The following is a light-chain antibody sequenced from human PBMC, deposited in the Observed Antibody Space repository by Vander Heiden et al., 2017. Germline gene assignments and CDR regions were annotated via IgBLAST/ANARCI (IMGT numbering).Light chain of an antibody. J-gene: IGKJ1*01. CDR1: QSISSY. CDR2: AAS. Sequence: DIQMTQSPSSLSASVGDRVTITCRASQSISSYLNWYQQKPWKAPKLLIYAASSLQSGVPSRFSGSGSGTEFTLTISSLQPEDFATYYCLQSYSTAWTFGQGTKVEI. V-gene: IGKV1-39*01. CDR3: LQSYSTAWT.